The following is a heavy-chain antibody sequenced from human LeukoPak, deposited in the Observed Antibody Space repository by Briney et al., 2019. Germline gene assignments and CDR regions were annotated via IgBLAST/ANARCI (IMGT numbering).Heavy chain of an antibody. CDR3: ARRGWGYYDSSGYYRFDY. CDR2: INHSGST. CDR1: GGSFSGYY. D-gene: IGHD3-22*01. V-gene: IGHV4-34*01. J-gene: IGHJ4*02. Sequence: PSETLSLTCAVYGGSFSGYYWRRIRQPPGKGLEWIGEINHSGSTNYNPSLKSRVTISVDTSKNQFSLKLSSVTAADTAVYYCARRGWGYYDSSGYYRFDYWGQGTLVTVSS.